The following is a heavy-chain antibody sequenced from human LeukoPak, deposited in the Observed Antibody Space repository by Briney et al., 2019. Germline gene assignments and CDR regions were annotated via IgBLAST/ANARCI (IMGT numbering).Heavy chain of an antibody. Sequence: GGSLRLSWETAGFTFSSYVMHWVRRTPGKGLVWVSRISHDGIISYADSVKGRFTISRDNAKNTLILQMSSLRVEDTAVYYCARDWVYKIDYWGRGTLVTVSS. V-gene: IGHV3-74*01. CDR3: ARDWVYKIDY. CDR1: GFTFSSYV. J-gene: IGHJ4*02. D-gene: IGHD5-24*01. CDR2: ISHDGII.